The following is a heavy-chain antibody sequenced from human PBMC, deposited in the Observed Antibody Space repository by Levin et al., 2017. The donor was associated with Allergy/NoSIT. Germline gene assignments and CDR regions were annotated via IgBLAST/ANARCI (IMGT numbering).Heavy chain of an antibody. CDR2: IWYDGSNK. D-gene: IGHD3-22*01. CDR3: ARGRGMIVGGPYWYFDL. J-gene: IGHJ2*01. Sequence: AGGSLRLSCAASGFTFSSYGMHWVRQAPGKGLEWVAVIWYDGSNKYYADSVKGRFTISRDNSKNTLYLQMNSLRAEDTAVYYCARGRGMIVGGPYWYFDLWGRGTLVTVSS. V-gene: IGHV3-33*01. CDR1: GFTFSSYG.